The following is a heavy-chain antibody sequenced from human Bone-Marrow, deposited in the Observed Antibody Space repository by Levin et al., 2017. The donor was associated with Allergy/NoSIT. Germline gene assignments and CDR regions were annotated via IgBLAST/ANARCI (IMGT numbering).Heavy chain of an antibody. J-gene: IGHJ4*02. V-gene: IGHV3-23*01. CDR2: VSGTGGNT. CDR3: AKMADDSGADY. CDR1: GFTFSNYA. Sequence: PAGGSLRLSCAASGFTFSNYAMHWVRQAPGRGLEWVSAVSGTGGNTYYADSVRGRFTVSRDNSRNTLYLRTSSLRAEDTAIYYCAKMADDSGADYWGQGTLLTVSS. D-gene: IGHD3-10*01.